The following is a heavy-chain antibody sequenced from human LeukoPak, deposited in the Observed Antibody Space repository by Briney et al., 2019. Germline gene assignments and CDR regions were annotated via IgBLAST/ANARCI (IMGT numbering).Heavy chain of an antibody. Sequence: GGSLRLSCAASGFTFSGFGMHWVRQVPDKGLAWVAFIRYDGSNKYYADSVKGRFTISRDNSKNTLYLQMNSLRAEDTAVYYCVGLNYNSGCYRNYWGQGTLVTVSS. V-gene: IGHV3-30*02. CDR2: IRYDGSNK. CDR3: VGLNYNSGCYRNY. CDR1: GFTFSGFG. J-gene: IGHJ4*02. D-gene: IGHD3-10*01.